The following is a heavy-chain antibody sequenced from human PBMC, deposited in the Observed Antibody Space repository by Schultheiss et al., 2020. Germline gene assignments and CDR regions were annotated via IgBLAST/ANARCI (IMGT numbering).Heavy chain of an antibody. CDR2: IYYSGST. V-gene: IGHV4-59*01. CDR3: ARIRFGRYSSSWYGDNYYGMDV. Sequence: SETLSLTCTVSGGSISGYYWSWIRQPPGKGLEWIGYIYYSGSTNYNPSVKSRVTISVDTSKNQFSLKLSSVTAADTAVYYCARIRFGRYSSSWYGDNYYGMDVWGQGTTVTVYS. CDR1: GGSISGYY. J-gene: IGHJ6*02. D-gene: IGHD6-13*01.